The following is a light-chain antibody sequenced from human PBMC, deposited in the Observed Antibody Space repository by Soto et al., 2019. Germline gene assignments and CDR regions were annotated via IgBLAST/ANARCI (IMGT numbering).Light chain of an antibody. CDR3: LQHNEFWWT. CDR2: AAS. V-gene: IGKV1-17*01. Sequence: DIQMSQSPSSLSASVGYRVTITCRSSHGIGDALGWYQQKPGKAPKRLIYAASTLQSGVPSRFSGSGSGTEFTLTISSLQPDDFATYYCLQHNEFWWTFGQGTKVDIK. J-gene: IGKJ1*01. CDR1: HGIGDA.